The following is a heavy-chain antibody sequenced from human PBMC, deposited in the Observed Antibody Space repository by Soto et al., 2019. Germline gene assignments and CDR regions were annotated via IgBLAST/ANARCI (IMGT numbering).Heavy chain of an antibody. CDR1: GGSITNYY. J-gene: IGHJ6*02. Sequence: QVQLQESGPGLVKPSETLSLMCTVSGGSITNYYWSWIRQSPAKGLEWIGYVSDSGSTKYNPSLKSRVTISVDTSKNQFSLKLTSLTAADTAVYYCARERVGHSAMDVWGQGTTGTVSS. D-gene: IGHD1-26*01. V-gene: IGHV4-59*12. CDR2: VSDSGST. CDR3: ARERVGHSAMDV.